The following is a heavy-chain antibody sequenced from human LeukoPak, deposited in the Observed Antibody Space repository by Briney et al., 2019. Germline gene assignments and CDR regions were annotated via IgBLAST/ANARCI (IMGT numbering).Heavy chain of an antibody. J-gene: IGHJ3*02. CDR3: AREQSSGYYFDAFDI. V-gene: IGHV1-2*02. CDR1: GYTFTGYY. D-gene: IGHD3-22*01. CDR2: INPNSGGT. Sequence: ASVKVSCKASGYTFTGYYMHWVRQAPGQGLEWMGWINPNSGGTNYAQKFQGRVTMTRDTSISTAYMELSRLRSDDTAVYYCAREQSSGYYFDAFDIWGQGTMVTVSS.